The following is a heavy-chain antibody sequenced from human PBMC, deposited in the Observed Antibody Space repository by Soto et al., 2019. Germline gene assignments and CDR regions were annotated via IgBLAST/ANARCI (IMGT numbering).Heavy chain of an antibody. CDR3: TTDRRVVPAAKFDY. D-gene: IGHD2-2*01. CDR2: ISSRSSTI. V-gene: IGHV3-48*02. CDR1: GFTFSSYS. J-gene: IGHJ4*02. Sequence: GGSLRLSCAASGFTFSSYSMNSVRQAPGKVLEWVSYISSRSSTIYYADSVEGRFTISRDNAKNSLCLQMNSLRDEDTAVYYCTTDRRVVPAAKFDYWGQGTLVTVSS.